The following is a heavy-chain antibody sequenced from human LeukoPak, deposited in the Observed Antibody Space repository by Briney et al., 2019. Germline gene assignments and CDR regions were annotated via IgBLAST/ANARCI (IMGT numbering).Heavy chain of an antibody. CDR2: ISYDGSEK. Sequence: GGSLRLSCEASGFTFRSHAIHWVRQAPGKGLEWVAVISYDGSEKYYADFVKGRFTISRDNAKKTLYLQMNSLRVEDTAVYYCLTVVETTIAAFDIWGQGTMVTVSS. V-gene: IGHV3-30*03. CDR1: GFTFRSHA. CDR3: LTVVETTIAAFDI. D-gene: IGHD1-26*01. J-gene: IGHJ3*02.